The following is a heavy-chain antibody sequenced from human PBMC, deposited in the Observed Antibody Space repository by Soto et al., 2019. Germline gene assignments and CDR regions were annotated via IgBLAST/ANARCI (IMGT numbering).Heavy chain of an antibody. Sequence: ASVKVSCKASGYIFTSYIMHWVRQAPGERLEWMGWINANNGNTKYSQRSQGRVTITRDASASTAYMELSSLRSEDTALYYCARDRGIAGRDWSVDAFDIWGQGTVVTVSS. CDR1: GYIFTSYI. CDR2: INANNGNT. CDR3: ARDRGIAGRDWSVDAFDI. J-gene: IGHJ3*02. D-gene: IGHD3-9*01. V-gene: IGHV1-3*01.